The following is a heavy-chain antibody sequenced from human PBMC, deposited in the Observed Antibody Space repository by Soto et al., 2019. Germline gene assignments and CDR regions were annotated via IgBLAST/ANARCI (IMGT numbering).Heavy chain of an antibody. D-gene: IGHD6-19*01. J-gene: IGHJ4*02. CDR3: ARDRTPQQWLYTVEFDY. CDR1: GFTFSDYY. CDR2: ISSSGSTI. Sequence: QVQLVESGGGLVKPGGSLRLSCAASGFTFSDYYMSWIRQAPGEGLGWGSYISSSGSTIYYADSVKGRFTISRDNAKNSLYLQMNSLRAEDTAVYYCARDRTPQQWLYTVEFDYWGQGTLVTVSS. V-gene: IGHV3-11*01.